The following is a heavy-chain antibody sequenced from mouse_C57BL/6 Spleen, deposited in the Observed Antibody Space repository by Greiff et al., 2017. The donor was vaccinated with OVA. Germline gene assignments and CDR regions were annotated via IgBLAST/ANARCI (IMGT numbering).Heavy chain of an antibody. CDR3: ARGYYYGSSYGGAMDY. J-gene: IGHJ4*01. D-gene: IGHD1-1*01. CDR2: INPNYGTT. V-gene: IGHV1-39*01. Sequence: VQLKQSGPELVKPGASVKISCKASGYSFTDYNMNWVKQSNGKSLEWIGVINPNYGTTSYNQKFKGKATLTVDQSSSTAYMQLNSLTSEDSAVYYCARGYYYGSSYGGAMDYWGQGTSVTVSS. CDR1: GYSFTDYN.